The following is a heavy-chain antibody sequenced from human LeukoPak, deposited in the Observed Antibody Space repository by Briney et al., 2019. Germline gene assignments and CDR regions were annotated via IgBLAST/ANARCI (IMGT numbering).Heavy chain of an antibody. D-gene: IGHD6-19*01. Sequence: GGSLRLSCAASGFTFSKYWMLWVRQAPGKGLESVSRINTDGTVTTYADSVKGRFTVPRDNADNTMFLQMNSVRDKDTAVYYCATKQWLAPPPDSWGQGTPVTVSS. CDR2: INTDGTVT. CDR3: ATKQWLAPPPDS. J-gene: IGHJ4*02. V-gene: IGHV3-74*01. CDR1: GFTFSKYW.